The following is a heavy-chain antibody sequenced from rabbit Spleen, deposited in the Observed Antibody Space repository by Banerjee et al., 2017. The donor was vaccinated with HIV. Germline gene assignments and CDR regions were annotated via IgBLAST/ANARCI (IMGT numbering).Heavy chain of an antibody. CDR3: ARDTSTSFSTYGMDL. CDR2: IYAGSSDTT. CDR1: GFDVSTNP. D-gene: IGHD1-1*01. V-gene: IGHV1S40*01. Sequence: QSLEESGGDLVKPGASLTLTCTASGFDVSTNPVCWVRQAPGKGLEWIACIYAGSSDTTYYASWAKGRFTISKTSSTAVTLQMTSLTAADTATYFCARDTSTSFSTYGMDLWGPGTLVTVS. J-gene: IGHJ6*01.